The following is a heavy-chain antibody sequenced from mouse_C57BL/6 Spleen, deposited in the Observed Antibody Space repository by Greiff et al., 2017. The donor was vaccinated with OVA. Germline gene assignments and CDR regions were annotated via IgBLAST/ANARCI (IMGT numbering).Heavy chain of an antibody. CDR3: AGLTTVVAPYAMDY. V-gene: IGHV1-64*01. CDR2: IHPNSGST. D-gene: IGHD1-1*01. CDR1: GYTFTSYW. J-gene: IGHJ4*01. Sequence: QVQLQQPGAELVKPGASVKLSCKASGYTFTSYWMHWVKQRPGQGLEWIGMIHPNSGSTNYNEKFKSKATLTVDNSSSTAYMQLSSLTSEDSAVYYCAGLTTVVAPYAMDYWGQGTSVTVSS.